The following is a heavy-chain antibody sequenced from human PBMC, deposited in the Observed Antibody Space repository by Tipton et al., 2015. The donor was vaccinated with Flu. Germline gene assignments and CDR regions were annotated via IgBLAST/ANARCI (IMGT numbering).Heavy chain of an antibody. CDR1: GITFSSYE. Sequence: SLRLSCAASGITFSSYEMNWVRQAPGKGLEWVSYISGGGDTIYYADSVRGRFTISRADAKNSLYLQMNSLRAEDTAVYYCARDPRVTNGAMDVWGQGPIGHCLL. CDR2: ISGGGDTI. V-gene: IGHV3-48*03. J-gene: IGHJ6*02. CDR3: ARDPRVTNGAMDV. D-gene: IGHD2-8*01.